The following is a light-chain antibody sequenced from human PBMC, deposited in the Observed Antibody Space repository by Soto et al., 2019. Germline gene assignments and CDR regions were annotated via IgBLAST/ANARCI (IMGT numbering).Light chain of an antibody. CDR3: SSYAGSSNVV. J-gene: IGLJ2*01. V-gene: IGLV2-8*01. CDR2: DVT. Sequence: QSALTQPPSASGSPGQSVTISCTGTSSDVGDYNSVSWYQQHPGKAPKLMIYDVTKRPSGVPDRVSGSKSGNTASLTVSGLQAEDEADYYCSSYAGSSNVVFGGGTKLTVL. CDR1: SSDVGDYNS.